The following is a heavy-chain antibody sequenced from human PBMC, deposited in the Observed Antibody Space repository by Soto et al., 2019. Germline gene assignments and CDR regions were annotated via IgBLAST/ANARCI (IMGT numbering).Heavy chain of an antibody. J-gene: IGHJ6*03. CDR2: IYYSGST. CDR1: GGSISSYY. CDR3: AICGSYGYMDV. D-gene: IGHD3-16*01. Sequence: SETLSLTCTVSGGSISSYYWSWIRQPPGKGLEWIGYIYYSGSTNYNPSLKSRVTISVDTSKNQFSLKLSSVTAADTAVYYCAICGSYGYMDVWGKGTTVTVSS. V-gene: IGHV4-59*01.